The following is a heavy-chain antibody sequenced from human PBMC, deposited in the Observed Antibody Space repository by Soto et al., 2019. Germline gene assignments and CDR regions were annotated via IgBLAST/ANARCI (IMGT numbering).Heavy chain of an antibody. CDR1: GGTFSNYA. CDR2: IIPIFDTA. V-gene: IGHV1-69*12. CDR3: ARVGKRGGYYGMDV. J-gene: IGHJ6*02. D-gene: IGHD3-10*01. Sequence: QVQLVQSGAEVKKPGSSVKVSCKASGGTFSNYAISWVRQAPGQGLEWMGGIIPIFDTANYAQKFQGRVTIIADESTSTDYMELSSLRSEDTAVYYCARVGKRGGYYGMDVWGQGTTVTVSS.